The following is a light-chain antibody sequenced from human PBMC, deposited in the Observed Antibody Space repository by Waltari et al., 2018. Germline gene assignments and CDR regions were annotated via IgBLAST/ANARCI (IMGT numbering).Light chain of an antibody. V-gene: IGKV4-1*01. J-gene: IGKJ3*01. CDR3: QQYYSMPLT. CDR1: QSIFHASNNKNY. CDR2: WAS. Sequence: DIVMTQSPDSLAVSLGERVSINCKSSQSIFHASNNKNYLAWYQQKAGQPPKLLIYWASSREFGVPKRFSGTGSVTEFTLTISSLEAEDVAIYFCQQYYSMPLTFGPGTTVEI.